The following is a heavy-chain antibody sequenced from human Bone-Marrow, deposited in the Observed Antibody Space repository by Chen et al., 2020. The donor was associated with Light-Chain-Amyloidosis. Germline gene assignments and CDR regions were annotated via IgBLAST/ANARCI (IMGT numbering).Heavy chain of an antibody. Sequence: EVKKPGESLKISCKGSGYTFPNYWIGWVRQMPGKGLEWMGVIYPDDSDARYSPSFEGQVTISADKSITTACLQWRSLKASDTAMYYCARRRDGYNFDYGGQGTLVTVSS. D-gene: IGHD5-12*01. V-gene: IGHV5-51*01. CDR2: IYPDDSDA. CDR1: GYTFPNYW. CDR3: ARRRDGYNFDY. J-gene: IGHJ4*02.